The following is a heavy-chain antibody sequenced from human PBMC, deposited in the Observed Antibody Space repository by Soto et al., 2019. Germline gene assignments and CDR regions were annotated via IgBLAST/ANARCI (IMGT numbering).Heavy chain of an antibody. CDR2: VSFSGNFP. CDR1: GFKFSAFA. Sequence: EVQLLESGGGLVQPGGSLRLSCAASGFKFSAFAMTWVRQVPGKGLEWVSSVSFSGNFPYYADAVKGRFTISKDNSNNTLYLQMNSLRGDDTATYYCAKRGSSSGDGGPFYFDYWGQGIQVTVSS. CDR3: AKRGSSSGDGGPFYFDY. D-gene: IGHD2-15*01. V-gene: IGHV3-23*01. J-gene: IGHJ4*02.